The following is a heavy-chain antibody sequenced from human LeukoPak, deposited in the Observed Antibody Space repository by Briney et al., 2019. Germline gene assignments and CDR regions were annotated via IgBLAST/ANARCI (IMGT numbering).Heavy chain of an antibody. Sequence: GGSLRLSCAASGFTFSSYAMSWVRQAPGKGLEWVSAISGSGGSTYYADSVKGRFTISRDNSKNTLYLQMNSLRAEDTAVYYCAKSPHRLVIPTPFDYWGQGTLVTVSS. CDR1: GFTFSSYA. CDR3: AKSPHRLVIPTPFDY. J-gene: IGHJ4*02. D-gene: IGHD3-9*01. CDR2: ISGSGGST. V-gene: IGHV3-23*01.